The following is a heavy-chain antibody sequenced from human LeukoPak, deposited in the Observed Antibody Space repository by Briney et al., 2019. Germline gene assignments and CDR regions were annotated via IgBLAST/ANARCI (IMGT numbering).Heavy chain of an antibody. CDR3: ARGWNYAFRFDY. D-gene: IGHD1-7*01. Sequence: GGSLRLSCAASGFSFSDYWMTWVRQAPGKGLEWVAHIKQDGSEKYYVDSIKGRFTISRDNAKNLVYLQMNSLRAEDTGVYYCARGWNYAFRFDYWGQGTLVTVSS. V-gene: IGHV3-7*01. CDR2: IKQDGSEK. CDR1: GFSFSDYW. J-gene: IGHJ4*02.